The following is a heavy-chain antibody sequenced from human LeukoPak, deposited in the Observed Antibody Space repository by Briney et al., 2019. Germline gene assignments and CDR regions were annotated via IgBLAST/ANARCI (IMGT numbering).Heavy chain of an antibody. CDR3: ASFTPSGGY. D-gene: IGHD4-23*01. V-gene: IGHV4-59*12. Sequence: PSEPLSLTCTVSGGSISSYYWSWIRQPPGKGLEWIGYIYYSGSTNYNPSLKSRVTISVDTSKNQFSLKLSSVTAADTAVYYCASFTPSGGYWGQGTLVTVSS. J-gene: IGHJ4*02. CDR1: GGSISSYY. CDR2: IYYSGST.